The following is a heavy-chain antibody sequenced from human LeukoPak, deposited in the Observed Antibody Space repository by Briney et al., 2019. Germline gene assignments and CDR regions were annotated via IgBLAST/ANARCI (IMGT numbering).Heavy chain of an antibody. CDR2: INPNSGGT. J-gene: IGHJ4*02. CDR3: ARGGTGGGYFDY. D-gene: IGHD3-10*01. CDR1: GYTFTSYG. Sequence: ASVKVSCKASGYTFTSYGISWVRQAPGQGLEWMGWINPNSGGTHYAQKFQGRVTMTRDTSINTFYMELSSLRSDDTAVYYCARGGTGGGYFDYWGQGTLVTVSS. V-gene: IGHV1-2*02.